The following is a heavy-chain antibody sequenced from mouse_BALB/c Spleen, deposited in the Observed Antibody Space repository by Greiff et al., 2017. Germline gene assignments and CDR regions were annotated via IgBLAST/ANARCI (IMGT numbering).Heavy chain of an antibody. D-gene: IGHD2-4*01. V-gene: IGHV1-18*01. CDR1: GYTFTDYN. CDR2: INPNNGGT. J-gene: IGHJ3*01. Sequence: EVQLKQSGPELVKPGASVKIPCKASGYTFTDYNMDWVKQSHGKSLEWIGDINPNNGGTIYNQKFKGKATLTVDKSSSTAYMELRSLTSEDTAVYYCARRGLYYYDYAWFAYWGQGTLVTVSA. CDR3: ARRGLYYYDYAWFAY.